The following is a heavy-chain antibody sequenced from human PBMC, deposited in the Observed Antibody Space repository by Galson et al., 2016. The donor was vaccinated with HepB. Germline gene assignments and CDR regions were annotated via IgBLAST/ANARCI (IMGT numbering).Heavy chain of an antibody. V-gene: IGHV1-18*01. J-gene: IGHJ4*02. CDR2: ISAYNGNT. Sequence: SVKVSCKASGYTFTNYGIIWVRHAPGQGFEWMGWISAYNGNTNYAQKFQGRVTMTTDTSTSTAYLDLRSLGSDDPAVYYCARDIEWRNYDFWSRIQVGHFDYWGQGTLVTVSS. CDR3: ARDIEWRNYDFWSRIQVGHFDY. D-gene: IGHD3-3*01. CDR1: GYTFTNYG.